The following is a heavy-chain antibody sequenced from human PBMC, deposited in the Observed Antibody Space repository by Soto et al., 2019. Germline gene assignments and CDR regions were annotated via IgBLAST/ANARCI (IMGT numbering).Heavy chain of an antibody. V-gene: IGHV4-39*01. CDR2: IYYSGST. J-gene: IGHJ4*02. D-gene: IGHD6-19*01. CDR1: GGSISSSSYY. Sequence: SETLSLTCTVSGGSISSSSYYWGWIRQPPGKGLEWIGSIYYSGSTYYNPSLKSRVTISVDTSKNQFSLKLSSVTAADTAVYYCARRRVSIAVAGTDSFDYWGQGTLVTVSS. CDR3: ARRRVSIAVAGTDSFDY.